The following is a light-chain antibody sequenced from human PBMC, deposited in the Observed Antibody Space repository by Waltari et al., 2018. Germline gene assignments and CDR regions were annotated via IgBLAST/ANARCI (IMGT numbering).Light chain of an antibody. CDR2: SNN. J-gene: IGLJ1*01. Sequence: LTQPPSASGTPGQRVTISCSGSSSNIGSNTVNWYQQLPGTAPKLLIYSNNQRPSGVPDRFSGSKSGTSASLAISGLQSEDEADYYCAAWDDSLNAHYVFGTGTKVTVL. V-gene: IGLV1-44*01. CDR1: SSNIGSNT. CDR3: AAWDDSLNAHYV.